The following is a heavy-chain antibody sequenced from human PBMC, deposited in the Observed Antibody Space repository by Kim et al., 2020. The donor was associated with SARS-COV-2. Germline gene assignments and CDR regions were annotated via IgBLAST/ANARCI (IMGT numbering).Heavy chain of an antibody. J-gene: IGHJ3*02. V-gene: IGHV3-23*01. Sequence: YFADSVRGRFTISRDNSKTTLYLQMNSLRGDDTAIYYCARRVGAYDAFDIWGQGTMVTVS. D-gene: IGHD1-26*01. CDR3: ARRVGAYDAFDI.